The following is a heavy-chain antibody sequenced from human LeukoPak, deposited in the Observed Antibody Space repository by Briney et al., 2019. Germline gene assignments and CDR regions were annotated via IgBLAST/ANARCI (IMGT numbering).Heavy chain of an antibody. CDR1: WYCFTNYW. V-gene: IGHV5-51*01. CDR3: ARTYYSDSSGYYFDY. J-gene: IGHJ4*02. Sequence: GEAPQSFSYGSWYCFTNYWIAWRRRQAGKGGEGMAIIIPGDCNNRYSPPFQGQVTISADKCISTAYLQWNSLKASDTAMYYCARTYYSDSSGYYFDYWGQGTLVTVSS. D-gene: IGHD3-22*01. CDR2: IIPGDCNN.